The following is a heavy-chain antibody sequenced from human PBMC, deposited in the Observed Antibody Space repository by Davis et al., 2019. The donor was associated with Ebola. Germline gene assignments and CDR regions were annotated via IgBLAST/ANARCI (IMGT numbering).Heavy chain of an antibody. Sequence: ASVKVSCKASGYTFTSYAMHWVRQAPGQRLEWMGWINAGNGNTKYSQKFQGRVTITRDTSASTAYMELSSLRSEDTAVYYCARDHGGTNGRNWFDPWGQGTLVTVSS. CDR1: GYTFTSYA. V-gene: IGHV1-3*01. CDR2: INAGNGNT. J-gene: IGHJ5*02. D-gene: IGHD2-8*01. CDR3: ARDHGGTNGRNWFDP.